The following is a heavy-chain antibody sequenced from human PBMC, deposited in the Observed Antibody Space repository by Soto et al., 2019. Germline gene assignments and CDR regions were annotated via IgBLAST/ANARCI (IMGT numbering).Heavy chain of an antibody. Sequence: QVQLQESGPGLVKPSQTLSLTCTVSVGSISSGGYYWSWIRQHPGKGLEWIGYIYYSGSTYYNPSLKSRVTISVDTSKNQFYLKLSSVTAADTAVYYCARVGNYDFWSGYYRFGSAFDIWGQGTMVTVSS. V-gene: IGHV4-31*03. D-gene: IGHD3-3*01. CDR1: VGSISSGGYY. CDR3: ARVGNYDFWSGYYRFGSAFDI. CDR2: IYYSGST. J-gene: IGHJ3*02.